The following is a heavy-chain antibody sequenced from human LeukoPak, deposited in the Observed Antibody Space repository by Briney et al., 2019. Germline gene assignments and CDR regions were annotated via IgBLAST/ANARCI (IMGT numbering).Heavy chain of an antibody. CDR2: TSYDGDNK. CDR1: GFIFSDYA. Sequence: PGGSLRLSCAASGFIFSDYAMHWVRQAPGKGLEWVAVTSYDGDNKYYADFVKGRFTISRDNAKSTLYLQMSSLETEDTAVYYCAKGAQWLVPYYFDFWGQGTVVKVSS. D-gene: IGHD6-19*01. J-gene: IGHJ4*02. CDR3: AKGAQWLVPYYFDF. V-gene: IGHV3-30-3*01.